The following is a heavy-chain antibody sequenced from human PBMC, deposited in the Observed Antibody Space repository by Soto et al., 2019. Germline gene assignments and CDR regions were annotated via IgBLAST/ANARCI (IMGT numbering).Heavy chain of an antibody. V-gene: IGHV3-74*01. J-gene: IGHJ3*02. CDR2: INSDGSST. CDR3: ARDSRLGTDYDYFWGPPGGDGLDI. D-gene: IGHD3-16*01. Sequence: EVQLVESGGGLVQPGGSLRLSCAASGFTFSNYWMHWVRQAPGKGLLWVSRINSDGSSTSYADSVKGRFTISRDNAKNTLYLQMNSLRAEDTAVYYCARDSRLGTDYDYFWGPPGGDGLDIWGQGTMVTASS. CDR1: GFTFSNYW.